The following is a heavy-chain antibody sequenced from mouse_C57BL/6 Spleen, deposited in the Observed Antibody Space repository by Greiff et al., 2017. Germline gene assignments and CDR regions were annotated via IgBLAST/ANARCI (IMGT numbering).Heavy chain of an antibody. CDR2: INPNNGGT. J-gene: IGHJ1*03. Sequence: VQLQQSGPELVKPGASVKISCKASGYTFTDYYMNWVKQSHGKSLEWIGDINPNNGGTSYNQKFKGKATLTVDKSSSTAYMELRSLTSEDSAVYYCARLVGYGYFDVWGTGTTVTVSS. D-gene: IGHD2-12*01. V-gene: IGHV1-26*01. CDR3: ARLVGYGYFDV. CDR1: GYTFTDYY.